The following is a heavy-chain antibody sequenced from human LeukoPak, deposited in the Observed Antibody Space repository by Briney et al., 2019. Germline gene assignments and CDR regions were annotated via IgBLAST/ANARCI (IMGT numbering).Heavy chain of an antibody. V-gene: IGHV4-59*01. J-gene: IGHJ6*03. D-gene: IGHD2-8*01. CDR3: ARDHMYASDYYYREV. CDR1: RGSISGYS. CDR2: IYYSGSD. Sequence: SETLSLTCIVSRGSISGYSCSWIRQSPGKGLEWIAYIYYSGSDDYNPSLKNRVSIAVDTSKNQFSLKLSSVTAADTAVYYCARDHMYASDYYYREVWGKGTTVTVSS.